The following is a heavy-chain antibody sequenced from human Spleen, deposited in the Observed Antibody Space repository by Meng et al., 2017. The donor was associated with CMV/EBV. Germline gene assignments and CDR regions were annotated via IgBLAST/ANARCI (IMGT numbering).Heavy chain of an antibody. V-gene: IGHV4-31*03. J-gene: IGHJ5*02. CDR2: SYFDGTT. Sequence: TCNVSSGPMSSADYYCTWIRQYPEKGLEWIGYSYFDGTTHYNPSLRSRVSISVDTSKNQFSLKLNSVTAADTAVYYCARQASDNWSDPWGQGALVTVSS. CDR3: ARQASDNWSDP. CDR1: SGPMSSADYY.